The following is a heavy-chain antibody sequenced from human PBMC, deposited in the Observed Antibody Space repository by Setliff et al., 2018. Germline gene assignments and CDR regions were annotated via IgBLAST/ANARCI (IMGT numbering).Heavy chain of an antibody. J-gene: IGHJ4*02. CDR2: ISGSGGST. V-gene: IGHV3-23*01. CDR3: AALENYYDSSGSDY. CDR1: GFTFSSYA. D-gene: IGHD3-22*01. Sequence: PGGSLRLSCAASGFTFSSYAMSWVRQAPGKGLEWVSAISGSGGSTYYADSVKGRFTISRDNSKNTLYLQMNSLRAEDTAVYYCAALENYYDSSGSDYWGQGTLVTVSS.